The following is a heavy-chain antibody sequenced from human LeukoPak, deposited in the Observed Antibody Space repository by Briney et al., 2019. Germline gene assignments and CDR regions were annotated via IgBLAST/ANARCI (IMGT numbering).Heavy chain of an antibody. CDR1: GFTFSSYA. Sequence: GGSLRLSCAASGFTFSSYAMTWVRQAPGKGLEWVSTIRGSDDSAYYADSVKGRFTISRDNSKNTLYLQMNSLRAEDTAIYYCAKDTGPAAGITADYWGQGTLVTVSS. D-gene: IGHD6-13*01. CDR2: IRGSDDSA. V-gene: IGHV3-23*01. J-gene: IGHJ4*02. CDR3: AKDTGPAAGITADY.